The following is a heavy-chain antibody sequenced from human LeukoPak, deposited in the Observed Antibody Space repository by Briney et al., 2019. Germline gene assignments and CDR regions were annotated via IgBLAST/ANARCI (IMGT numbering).Heavy chain of an antibody. D-gene: IGHD3-10*01. Sequence: GGTLRLSCGASGFTFSNYGMNWVRQAPGKGLEWVSGISGSGGTTYYADSVKGRFTISRDNSKNTLYLEVISLTAEDTAVYYCAKDDAWLRFGEWSQGTLVTVSS. V-gene: IGHV3-23*01. CDR1: GFTFSNYG. J-gene: IGHJ4*02. CDR3: AKDDAWLRFGE. CDR2: ISGSGGTT.